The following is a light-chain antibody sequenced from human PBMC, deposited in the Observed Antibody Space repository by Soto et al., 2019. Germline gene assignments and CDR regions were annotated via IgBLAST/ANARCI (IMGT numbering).Light chain of an antibody. CDR1: QSVLHINGYNY. CDR2: AAS. V-gene: IGKV2-28*01. CDR3: QHYKMYSPWT. Sequence: DIVMTQSPPSLPVTPGEPSSISCRSRQSVLHINGYNYLDWYLQKPGKAPKLLIYAASSLQSGVPSRFSGSGSGTEFTLTISSLQPDDFATYYCQHYKMYSPWTFGQGTKVDNK. J-gene: IGKJ1*01.